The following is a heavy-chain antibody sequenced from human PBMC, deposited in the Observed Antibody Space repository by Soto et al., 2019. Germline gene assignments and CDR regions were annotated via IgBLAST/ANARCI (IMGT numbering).Heavy chain of an antibody. J-gene: IGHJ5*02. D-gene: IGHD2-2*01. Sequence: PSETLSLTCTVSGGSISSGSYYWSWIRQHPGKGLEWMGYIYYSGSTYYNPSLKSRITISVDTSKNQFSLKLSSVTAADTAVYYCARVPLVAGAAAPRGWFDPWGQGTLVTVSS. CDR1: GGSISSGSYY. CDR2: IYYSGST. V-gene: IGHV4-31*03. CDR3: ARVPLVAGAAAPRGWFDP.